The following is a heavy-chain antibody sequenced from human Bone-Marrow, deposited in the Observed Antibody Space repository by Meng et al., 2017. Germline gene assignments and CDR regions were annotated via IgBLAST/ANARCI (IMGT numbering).Heavy chain of an antibody. D-gene: IGHD5-24*01. CDR3: ANVSRDGYDYLSWFDP. CDR2: ISGTGDNT. J-gene: IGHJ5*02. V-gene: IGHV3-23*01. CDR1: GFTFSSYA. Sequence: GESLKISCTASGFTFSSYAMSWVRQAPGKGLEWVSSISGTGDNTYYSDSVKGRFTISRDNSKNTLYLQLNSLRVDDTAAFYCANVSRDGYDYLSWFDPWGQGTLVTVSS.